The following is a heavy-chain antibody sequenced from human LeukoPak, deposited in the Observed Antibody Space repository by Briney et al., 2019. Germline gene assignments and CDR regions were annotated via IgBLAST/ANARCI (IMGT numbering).Heavy chain of an antibody. CDR1: GFTFSSYA. Sequence: HPGGSLRLSCAASGFTFSSYAMSWVRQAPGKGLEWVSAISGSGGSTYCADSVKGRFTISRDNSKNTLYLQMGSLRAEDMAVYYCARDWTSAYYDFWSGYYGGDYYYYMDVWGKGTTVTVSS. CDR3: ARDWTSAYYDFWSGYYGGDYYYYMDV. CDR2: ISGSGGST. D-gene: IGHD3-3*01. J-gene: IGHJ6*03. V-gene: IGHV3-23*01.